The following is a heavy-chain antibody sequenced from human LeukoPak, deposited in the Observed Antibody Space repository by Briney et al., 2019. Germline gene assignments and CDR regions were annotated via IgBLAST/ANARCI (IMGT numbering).Heavy chain of an antibody. CDR1: GFTFSSYS. Sequence: GSLRLSCAASGFTFSSYSMNWVRQAPGKGLEWVSSISSSSSYIYYADSVKGRFTISRDNAKNSLYLQMNSLRAEDTAVYYCARAEMATLYFDYWGQGTLVTVSS. CDR2: ISSSSSYI. CDR3: ARAEMATLYFDY. D-gene: IGHD5-24*01. J-gene: IGHJ4*02. V-gene: IGHV3-21*01.